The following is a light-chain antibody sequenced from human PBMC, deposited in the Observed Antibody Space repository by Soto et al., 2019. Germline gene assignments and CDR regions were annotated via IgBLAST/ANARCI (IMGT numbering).Light chain of an antibody. CDR3: QQYSTYTPRT. CDR1: QSISIW. J-gene: IGKJ1*01. V-gene: IGKV1-5*03. Sequence: DIQMTQSPSTLSASVGDRVTITCRASQSISIWLAWYQQKPGKAPKILIYKASSLEGGVPSRFSGSGSGTEFTLTISSLQPDDFATYYCQQYSTYTPRTFGQGTRV. CDR2: KAS.